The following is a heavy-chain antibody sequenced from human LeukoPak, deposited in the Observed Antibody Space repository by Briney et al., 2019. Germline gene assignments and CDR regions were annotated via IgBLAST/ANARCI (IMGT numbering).Heavy chain of an antibody. D-gene: IGHD3-22*01. J-gene: IGHJ1*01. CDR3: ARGPNTYYYDSSGYYSEYFQH. CDR1: GGTFSSYA. Sequence: SVKVSCKASGGTFSSYAISWVRQAPGQGREWMGRIIPILGIANHAQKFQGRVTITAVKSTSTAYMELSSLRSEDTAVYYCARGPNTYYYDSSGYYSEYFQHWGQGTLVTVSS. V-gene: IGHV1-69*04. CDR2: IIPILGIA.